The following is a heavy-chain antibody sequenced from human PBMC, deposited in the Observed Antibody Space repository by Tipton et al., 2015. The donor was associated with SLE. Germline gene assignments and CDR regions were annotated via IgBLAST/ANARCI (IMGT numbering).Heavy chain of an antibody. CDR2: VYSTGAT. Sequence: TLSLTCTVSGGSITDYYWSWIRQPAGKGLEWIGRVYSTGATNYNPSLKSRVTMSADTSKNQFSLKLSSVTAADTAVYYCAREPAASGWFDPWGQGALVTVSS. D-gene: IGHD2-2*01. CDR3: AREPAASGWFDP. J-gene: IGHJ5*02. V-gene: IGHV4-4*07. CDR1: GGSITDYY.